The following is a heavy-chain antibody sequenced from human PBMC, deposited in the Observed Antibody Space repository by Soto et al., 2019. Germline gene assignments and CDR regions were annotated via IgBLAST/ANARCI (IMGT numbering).Heavy chain of an antibody. V-gene: IGHV3-48*01. CDR2: IMPGSSHI. J-gene: IGHJ3*02. CDR3: AIEEVGTTLGSRALDI. Sequence: PGGSLRLSCAASGFTFSIYSMNWVRQAPGKGLEWVSYIMPGSSHIFYADSVKGRFTISRDNAKNSLYLQMNSLRAEDTAVYYFAIEEVGTTLGSRALDIWGQRPIGTVS. CDR1: GFTFSIYS. D-gene: IGHD1-1*01.